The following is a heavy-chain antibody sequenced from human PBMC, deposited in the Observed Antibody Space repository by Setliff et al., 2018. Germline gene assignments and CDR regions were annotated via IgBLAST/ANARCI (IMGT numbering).Heavy chain of an antibody. D-gene: IGHD6-19*01. J-gene: IGHJ6*03. CDR2: IYIGGSA. CDR3: AREQWLDPPGYYYMDV. CDR1: GYSISSGYY. Sequence: SETLSLTCTVSGYSISSGYYWSWIRQPAGKGLEWIGHIYIGGSANYNPSLKSRVTISVDTSKNQFSLKLNSVTAADMAVYYCAREQWLDPPGYYYMDVWAKGTTVTVSS. V-gene: IGHV4-61*09.